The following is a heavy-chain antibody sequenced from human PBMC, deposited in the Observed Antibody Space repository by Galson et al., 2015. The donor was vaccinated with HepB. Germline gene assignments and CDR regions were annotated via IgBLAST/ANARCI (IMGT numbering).Heavy chain of an antibody. D-gene: IGHD2-15*01. CDR2: ISYDGSNK. J-gene: IGHJ4*02. Sequence: SLRLSCAASGFTFSSYAMHWVRQAPGKGLEWVAVISYDGSNKYYADSVKGRFTISRDNSKNTLYLQMNSLRAEDTAVYYCARGGCSGGSFYQLFCYWGQGTLVTVSS. V-gene: IGHV3-30-3*01. CDR3: ARGGCSGGSFYQLFCY. CDR1: GFTFSSYA.